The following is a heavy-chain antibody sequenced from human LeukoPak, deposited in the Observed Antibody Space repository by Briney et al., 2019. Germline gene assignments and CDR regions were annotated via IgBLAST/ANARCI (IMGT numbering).Heavy chain of an antibody. J-gene: IGHJ4*02. CDR3: ARDRDFDSSGYDLDGGPLTLEY. Sequence: SQTLSLTCTVSGRPISSGNYYWTWIRQPPGGDLKWIAYSFHLGSTFYNPSLKSRVTLSVDTSRNQFSLKLNSVTAADTAVYFCARDRDFDSSGYDLDGGPLTLEYWGQGSLVTVSS. CDR2: SFHLGST. V-gene: IGHV4-30-4*08. D-gene: IGHD3-22*01. CDR1: GRPISSGNYY.